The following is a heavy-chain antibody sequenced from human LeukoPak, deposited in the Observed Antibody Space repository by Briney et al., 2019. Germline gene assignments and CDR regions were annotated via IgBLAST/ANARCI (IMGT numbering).Heavy chain of an antibody. J-gene: IGHJ6*03. V-gene: IGHV1-69*05. D-gene: IGHD5-12*01. CDR3: AFGGVSGYDRYYYYYYMDV. CDR1: GGTFSSYA. Sequence: ASVRVSCKASGGTFSSYAISWVRQAPGQGLEWMGGIIPIFGTANYAQKFQGRVTITTDESTSTAYMELSSLRSEDTAVYYCAFGGVSGYDRYYYYYYMDVWGKGTTVTVSS. CDR2: IIPIFGTA.